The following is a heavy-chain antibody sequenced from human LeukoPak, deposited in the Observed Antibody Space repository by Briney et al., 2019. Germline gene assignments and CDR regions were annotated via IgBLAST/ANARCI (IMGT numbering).Heavy chain of an antibody. Sequence: GGSLRLSCAASGFTFSSYAMSWVRQAPGKGLEWVSAISGSGGSTYYADSVKGRFTISRDNSKNTLYLQLNSLRAEDTAVYYCAKGYYDYVWGSYYFDYWGQGILSPSPQ. CDR3: AKGYYDYVWGSYYFDY. CDR1: GFTFSSYA. J-gene: IGHJ4*02. CDR2: ISGSGGST. D-gene: IGHD3-16*01. V-gene: IGHV3-23*01.